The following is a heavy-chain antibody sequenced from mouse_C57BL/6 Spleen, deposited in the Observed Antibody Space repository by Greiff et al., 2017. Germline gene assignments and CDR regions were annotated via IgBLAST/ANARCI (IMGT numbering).Heavy chain of an antibody. CDR1: GYSFTGYY. CDR2: ISPYNGVS. D-gene: IGHD3-2*02. Sequence: EVQLVESGPELVKPGASVKISCKASGYSFTGYYLHWVKQSHGNILDWIGYISPYNGVSSYNQKFKGKATLTVDKSSSTAYMELRSLTSEYSAVYDCATDSSGYNAMDYWGQGTSVTVSS. V-gene: IGHV1-31*01. J-gene: IGHJ4*01. CDR3: ATDSSGYNAMDY.